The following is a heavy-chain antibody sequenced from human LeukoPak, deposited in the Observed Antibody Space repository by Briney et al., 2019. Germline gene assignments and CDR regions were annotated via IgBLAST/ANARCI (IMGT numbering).Heavy chain of an antibody. J-gene: IGHJ4*02. CDR3: AKASWVSSTDAVR. V-gene: IGHV3-23*01. D-gene: IGHD3-16*01. Sequence: QPGGSLRLSCATSGFTFSNYAMSWVRQAPGKGLEWVSSIGGSGSSTWYADSVKGRFTLSSDSSRNTVYFQLNNLRVEDTAIYYCAKASWVSSTDAVRWGQGTLVTVSS. CDR2: IGGSGSST. CDR1: GFTFSNYA.